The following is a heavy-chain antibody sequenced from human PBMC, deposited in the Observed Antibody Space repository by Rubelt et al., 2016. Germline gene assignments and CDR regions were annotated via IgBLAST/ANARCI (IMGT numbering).Heavy chain of an antibody. D-gene: IGHD6-19*01. V-gene: IGHV3-23*01. J-gene: IGHJ4*02. CDR1: GFTFSSYA. CDR3: AGARYSSGWSDGNYLDY. CDR2: ISGSGGTT. Sequence: ESGGGLVQPGGSLRLSCAVSGFTFSSYAMTWVRQAPGKGLEWVSVISGSGGTTYYADSVKGRFTISRDNSKNTLYLQMNSLSVEDTAVSYCAGARYSSGWSDGNYLDYWGQGTLVTVSS.